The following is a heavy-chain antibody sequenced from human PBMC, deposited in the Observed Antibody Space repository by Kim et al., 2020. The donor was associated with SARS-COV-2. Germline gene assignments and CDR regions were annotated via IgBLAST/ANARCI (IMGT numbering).Heavy chain of an antibody. V-gene: IGHV3-33*01. CDR3: ARESSGFDY. J-gene: IGHJ4*02. CDR2: QK. D-gene: IGHD3-22*01. Sequence: QKIYADSVKSRFTISRDDSMNTVYLQMNSLRDGDKAVYYCARESSGFDYWGQGTLVTVSS.